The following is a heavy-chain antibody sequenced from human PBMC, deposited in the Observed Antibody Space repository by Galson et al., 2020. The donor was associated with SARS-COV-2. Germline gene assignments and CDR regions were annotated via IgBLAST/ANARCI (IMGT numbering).Heavy chain of an antibody. CDR1: GGSISSGGYY. V-gene: IGHV4-31*03. Sequence: ETSETLSLTCTVSGGSISSGGYYWSWIRQRPGKGLEWIGYIYSSGSIYNNPSLESRVSISVDTSENHFSLNLYYVTAADTAVYYCARKRAWHPYFDSWGQGTLVTVSS. CDR2: IYSSGSI. CDR3: ARKRAWHPYFDS. J-gene: IGHJ4*02. D-gene: IGHD6-25*01.